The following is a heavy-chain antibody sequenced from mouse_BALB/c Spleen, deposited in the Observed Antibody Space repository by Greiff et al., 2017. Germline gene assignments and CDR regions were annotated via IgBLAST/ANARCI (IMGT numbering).Heavy chain of an antibody. V-gene: IGHV1-87*01. CDR3: ARWEGY. CDR2: IYPGDGDT. CDR1: GYTFTSYW. J-gene: IGHJ2*01. Sequence: QVQLQQSGAELARPGASVKLSCKASGYTFTSYWMQWVKQRPGQGLEWIGAIYPGDGDTRYTQKFKGKATLTADKSSSTAYMQLSSLASEDSAVYYCARWEGYWGQGTTLTVSS. D-gene: IGHD2-3*01.